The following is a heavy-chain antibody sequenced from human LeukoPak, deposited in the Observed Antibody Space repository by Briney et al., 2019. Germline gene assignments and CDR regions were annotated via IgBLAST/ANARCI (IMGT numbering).Heavy chain of an antibody. CDR3: ARAGSYVDY. CDR1: GFSLSTSGVG. CDR2: IYRDDDK. J-gene: IGHJ4*02. V-gene: IGHV2-5*02. D-gene: IGHD3-10*01. Sequence: SGPTLVNPTQTLTMTCTFSGFSLSTSGVGVGWIRQPPGKALEWLALIYRDDDKRYSPSLKSRLAITKDTSKNQVVLTMTNMDPVDTATYYCARAGSYVDYWGQGTLVTVSS.